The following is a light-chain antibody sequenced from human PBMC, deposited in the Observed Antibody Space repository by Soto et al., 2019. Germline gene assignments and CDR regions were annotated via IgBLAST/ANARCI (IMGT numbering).Light chain of an antibody. Sequence: DIVMTQSPATLSVSPGERATLSCRASQSVSSNLAWYQQKPGQAPRLLIYGPSTRATGIPARFSGSGSGTEFTLTISSLQSEDFAVYYCQQYNNWPRTFGQGTKV. CDR2: GPS. CDR3: QQYNNWPRT. V-gene: IGKV3-15*01. J-gene: IGKJ1*01. CDR1: QSVSSN.